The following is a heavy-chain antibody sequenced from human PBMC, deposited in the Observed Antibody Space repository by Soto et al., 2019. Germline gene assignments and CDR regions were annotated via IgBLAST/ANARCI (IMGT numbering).Heavy chain of an antibody. CDR1: GGTFSSYA. Sequence: QVQLVQSGAEVKKPGSSVKVSCKASGGTFSSYAISWVRQAPGQGLEWMGGNIPIFGTANDAQKFQGRVTITADESTSTAYMELSSLRSEDTAVYYCARAPSIPMVRGVNYYGMDVWGQGTTVTVSS. V-gene: IGHV1-69*01. D-gene: IGHD3-10*01. J-gene: IGHJ6*02. CDR3: ARAPSIPMVRGVNYYGMDV. CDR2: NIPIFGTA.